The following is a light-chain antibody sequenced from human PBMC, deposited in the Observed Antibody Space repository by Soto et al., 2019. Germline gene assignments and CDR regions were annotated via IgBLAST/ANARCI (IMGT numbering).Light chain of an antibody. J-gene: IGLJ2*01. CDR1: RSNIGSNY. V-gene: IGLV1-47*01. Sequence: QSALTQPPSASGTPGQRVTFSCSGGRSNIGSNYVFWYQQFPGTAPKLLIYRNNQRPSGVPDRFSGSKSGTSASLAISGLRSEDEAEYYCTSWDDSLYHVVFGGGTKLTVL. CDR2: RNN. CDR3: TSWDDSLYHVV.